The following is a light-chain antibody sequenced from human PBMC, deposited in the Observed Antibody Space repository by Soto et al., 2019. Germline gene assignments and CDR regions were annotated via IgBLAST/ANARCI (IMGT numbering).Light chain of an antibody. V-gene: IGLV2-14*03. J-gene: IGLJ2*01. CDR3: LSYTSSGTYVV. Sequence: QSALTQPASVSGSPGQSITISCTGTSSDIGDYNFVSWYQQHPGKAPKLMIYRVTDRPSGVSIRFSGSKSGNTASLPISGLQADDEADYYCLSYTSSGTYVVFGGGTKLTVL. CDR1: SSDIGDYNF. CDR2: RVT.